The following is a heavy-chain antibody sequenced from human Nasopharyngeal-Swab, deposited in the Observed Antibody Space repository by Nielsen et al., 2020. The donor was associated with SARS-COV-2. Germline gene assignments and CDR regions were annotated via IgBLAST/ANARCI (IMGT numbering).Heavy chain of an antibody. J-gene: IGHJ4*02. CDR2: ISSSSSYI. CDR3: ARDPGCSSTSCYV. V-gene: IGHV3-21*01. CDR1: GFTFSSYS. Sequence: GGSLRLSCAASGFTFSSYSTNWVRQAPGKGLEWVSSISSSSSYIYYADSMKGRFTISRDNAKNSLYLQMNSLRAEDTAVYYCARDPGCSSTSCYVWGQGTLVTVSS. D-gene: IGHD2-2*01.